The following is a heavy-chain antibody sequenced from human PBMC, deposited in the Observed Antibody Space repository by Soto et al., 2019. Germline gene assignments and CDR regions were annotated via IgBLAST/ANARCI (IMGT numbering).Heavy chain of an antibody. CDR1: PSCISIHSGA. CDR3: ARTEGYFDD. V-gene: IGHV6-1*01. Sequence: QAPLLTRISSPSCISIHSGASSSDRQSPSKGLEWLGRTYSRSRWYNDHAVSVKSRITVNPDTSKHQFSLQLNSVTPEDTAVYYDARTEGYFDDWGQGTTVTVSS. J-gene: IGHJ4*02. CDR2: TYSRSRWYN.